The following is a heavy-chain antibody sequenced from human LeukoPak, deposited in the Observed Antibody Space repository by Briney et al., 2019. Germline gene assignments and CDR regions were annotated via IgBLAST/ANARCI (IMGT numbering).Heavy chain of an antibody. J-gene: IGHJ4*02. CDR1: GFTFDDYA. CDR3: AKDTSGWTTHPLFDY. CDR2: ISWNSGSI. D-gene: IGHD6-19*01. V-gene: IGHV3-9*01. Sequence: GRSLRLSCAASGFTFDDYAMPWVRQAPGKGLEWVSGISWNSGSIGYADSVKGRFTISRDNAKNSLYLQMNSLRAEDTALYYCAKDTSGWTTHPLFDYWGQGTLVTVSS.